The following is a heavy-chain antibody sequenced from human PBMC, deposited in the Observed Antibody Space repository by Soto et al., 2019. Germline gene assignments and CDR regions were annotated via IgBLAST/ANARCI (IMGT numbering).Heavy chain of an antibody. CDR3: ARLASGTFGGVIDYYYYYGMDV. J-gene: IGHJ6*02. CDR1: GGTFSSYA. CDR2: IIPIFGTA. V-gene: IGHV1-69*01. Sequence: QVQRVQSGAEVQKPGSSVHVSCKASGGTFSSYAISWVRQAPGQGLEWMGGIIPIFGTANYAQKFQGRVTITADAFTSTAYMEMSSMRSEDTALYDCARLASGTFGGVIDYYYYYGMDVWGQGTKVTVSS. D-gene: IGHD3-16*02.